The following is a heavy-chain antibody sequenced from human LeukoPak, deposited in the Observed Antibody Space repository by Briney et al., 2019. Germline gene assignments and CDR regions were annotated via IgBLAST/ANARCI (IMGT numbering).Heavy chain of an antibody. CDR1: GGTFSSYA. CDR2: XIXIFXTA. D-gene: IGHD2-2*01. V-gene: IGHV1-69*13. Sequence: ASVKVSCKASGGTFSSYAISWVXXAPGQGXEXMGXXIXIFXTANYAQKFQGRVTITADESTSTAYMELSSLRSEDTAVYYCARTTPKPAAMGGYYYYYMDVWGKGTTVTVSS. J-gene: IGHJ6*03. CDR3: ARTTPKPAAMGGYYYYYMDV.